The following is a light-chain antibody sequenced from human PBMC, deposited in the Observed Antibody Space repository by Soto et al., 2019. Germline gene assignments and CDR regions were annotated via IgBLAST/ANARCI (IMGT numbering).Light chain of an antibody. CDR3: SSYAGSNNVV. Sequence: QSALTQPPSESGYPGQSVTISCTGTSSDVGGYNYVSWYQQHPGKAPKLMIYEVSKRPSGVPDRFSGSKSGNTASLTVSGLQAEYEADYYCSSYAGSNNVVFGGGTKLTVL. J-gene: IGLJ2*01. CDR1: SSDVGGYNY. V-gene: IGLV2-8*01. CDR2: EVS.